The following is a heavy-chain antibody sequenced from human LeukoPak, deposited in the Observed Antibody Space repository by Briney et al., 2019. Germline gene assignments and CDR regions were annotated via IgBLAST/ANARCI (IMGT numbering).Heavy chain of an antibody. J-gene: IGHJ6*02. D-gene: IGHD3-3*01. CDR3: ARGEGGDFWSGPQYYGMDV. CDR1: GGSISSGSYY. CDR2: IYTSGST. Sequence: PSETLSLTCTVSGGSISSGSYYWSWIRQPAGKGLEWIGRIYTSGSTNYNPSLKSRVTISVDTSKNQFSLKLSSVTAADTAVYYCARGEGGDFWSGPQYYGMDVWGQGTTVTVSS. V-gene: IGHV4-61*02.